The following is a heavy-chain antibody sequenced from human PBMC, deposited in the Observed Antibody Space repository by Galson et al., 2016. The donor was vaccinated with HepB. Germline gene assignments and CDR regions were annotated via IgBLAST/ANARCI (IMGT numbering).Heavy chain of an antibody. D-gene: IGHD1-26*01. CDR3: GRGSYGSWGSVWY. CDR2: INSDGSSI. J-gene: IGHJ4*02. Sequence: SLRLSCAASGFTFSNYWMHWVRQAPGKGLVWVSRINSDGSSISYGDSVKGRFTISRDNAKNTLYMQMNSLRAEDMAVYYCGRGSYGSWGSVWYWGQGTLVTVSS. CDR1: GFTFSNYW. V-gene: IGHV3-74*01.